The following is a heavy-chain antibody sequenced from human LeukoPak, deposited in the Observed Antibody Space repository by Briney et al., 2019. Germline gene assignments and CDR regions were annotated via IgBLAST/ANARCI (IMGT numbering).Heavy chain of an antibody. CDR2: INHSGNT. D-gene: IGHD6-13*01. Sequence: SETLSLTCGVFGGASSADHWSWIRQSPGGGLEWIGEINHSGNTNYNPSLKSRVIISVDTSKNQFSLKLTSVTAADTGIYYCARFGESSSWYYFFGMDVWGQGTTVTVSS. V-gene: IGHV4-34*01. CDR3: ARFGESSSWYYFFGMDV. CDR1: GGASSADH. J-gene: IGHJ6*02.